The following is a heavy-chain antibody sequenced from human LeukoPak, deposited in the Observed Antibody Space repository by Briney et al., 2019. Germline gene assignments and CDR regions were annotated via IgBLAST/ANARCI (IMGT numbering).Heavy chain of an antibody. D-gene: IGHD2-2*01. V-gene: IGHV3-48*03. CDR1: GFTFSRFE. Sequence: PGGSLRLSCVASGFTFSRFEMNWVRQAPGKGLEWVSYISGSGSSIYYADSVKGRFTISRDNAKNSLYLQMNSLRGEDTAVYYRARDMGYCSSSNCYTYYLDYWGQGTLVTVSS. CDR3: ARDMGYCSSSNCYTYYLDY. J-gene: IGHJ4*02. CDR2: ISGSGSSI.